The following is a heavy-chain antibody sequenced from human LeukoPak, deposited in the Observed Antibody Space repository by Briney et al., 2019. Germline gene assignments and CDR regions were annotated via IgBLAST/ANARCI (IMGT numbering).Heavy chain of an antibody. Sequence: PSETLSLTCTVSGASISSYYWSWIRQPPGKGLEWIGYIYYSGSTNYNPSLKSRVTISVDTSKNQFSLKLNSVTAADTAVYYCAREDPQTKVPEGMDVWGQGTTVTVSS. CDR1: GASISSYY. CDR3: AREDPQTKVPEGMDV. V-gene: IGHV4-59*01. D-gene: IGHD4/OR15-4a*01. CDR2: IYYSGST. J-gene: IGHJ6*02.